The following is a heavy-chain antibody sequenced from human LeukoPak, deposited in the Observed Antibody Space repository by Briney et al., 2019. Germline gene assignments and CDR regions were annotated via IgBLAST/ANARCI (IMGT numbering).Heavy chain of an antibody. J-gene: IGHJ5*02. Sequence: GGSLRLSCAASGFTFSSCSMNWVRQAPGKGLEWVSYISTSSNTIHYADSVKGRFTISRDNAKNSLYLQMSSLRDEDTAVYYCARDRGTSGYLPWGQGTLVTVSS. CDR2: ISTSSNTI. CDR1: GFTFSSCS. D-gene: IGHD3-22*01. CDR3: ARDRGTSGYLP. V-gene: IGHV3-48*02.